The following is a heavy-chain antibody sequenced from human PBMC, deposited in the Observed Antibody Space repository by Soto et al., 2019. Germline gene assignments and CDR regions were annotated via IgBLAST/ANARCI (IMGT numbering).Heavy chain of an antibody. CDR2: ISGSGGST. D-gene: IGHD6-19*01. CDR3: AKLGAVQWLPWYFDY. V-gene: IGHV3-23*01. J-gene: IGHJ4*02. CDR1: GFTFSSYA. Sequence: GGSLRLSCAASGFTFSSYAMSWVRQAPGKGLEWVSAISGSGGSTYYADSVKGRFTISRDNSKNTLYLQMNSLRAEDTALYYCAKLGAVQWLPWYFDYWGQGTLVTVSS.